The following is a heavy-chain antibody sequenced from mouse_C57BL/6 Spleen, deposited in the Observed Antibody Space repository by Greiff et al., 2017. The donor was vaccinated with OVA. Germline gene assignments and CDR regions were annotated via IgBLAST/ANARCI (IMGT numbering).Heavy chain of an antibody. CDR3: ARYDYYGSSPYSYFDV. Sequence: VQLQQSGPELVKPGASVKIPCKASGYTFTDYNMDWVKQSHGKSLEWIGDINPNNGGTIYNQKFKGKATLTVDKSSSTAYMELRSLTSEDTAVYYCARYDYYGSSPYSYFDVWGTGTTVTVSS. CDR2: INPNNGGT. J-gene: IGHJ1*03. D-gene: IGHD1-1*01. V-gene: IGHV1-18*01. CDR1: GYTFTDYN.